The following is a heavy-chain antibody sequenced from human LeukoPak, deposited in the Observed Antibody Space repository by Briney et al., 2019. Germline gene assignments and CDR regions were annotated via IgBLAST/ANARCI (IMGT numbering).Heavy chain of an antibody. V-gene: IGHV3-48*03. CDR2: ISGSGSNI. J-gene: IGHJ5*02. CDR3: ARVVAAPGTFDP. Sequence: GGSLRLSCAASGFTFSSYEMNWVRQAPGKGLEWLTYISGSGSNIYYANSVKGRFTISRDNAKNSLYLQMNSLRVEDTAVYYCARVVAAPGTFDPWGQGTLVTVSS. CDR1: GFTFSSYE. D-gene: IGHD6-13*01.